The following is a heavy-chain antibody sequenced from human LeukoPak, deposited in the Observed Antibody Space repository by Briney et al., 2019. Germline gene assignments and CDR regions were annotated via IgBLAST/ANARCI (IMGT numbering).Heavy chain of an antibody. CDR1: GGSISSYY. CDR2: IYYSGST. D-gene: IGHD5-24*01. J-gene: IGHJ3*01. V-gene: IGHV4-59*01. CDR3: AREGRDGYNYAFDF. Sequence: NPSETLSLTCTVSGGSISSYYWNWIRQPPGKGLEWIGYIYYSGSTKYNPSLQSRVTISVDTSKNQFSLKLSSVTAADTAVYYCAREGRDGYNYAFDFWGHGTMVTVSS.